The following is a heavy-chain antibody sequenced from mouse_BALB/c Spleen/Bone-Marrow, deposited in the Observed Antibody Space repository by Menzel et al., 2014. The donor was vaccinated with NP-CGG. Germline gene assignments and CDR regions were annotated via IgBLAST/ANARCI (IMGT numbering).Heavy chain of an antibody. CDR2: INSNGGST. CDR3: ARDSYGSSDY. J-gene: IGHJ2*01. V-gene: IGHV5-6-3*01. Sequence: EVMLVESGGGLVQPGGSLKLSRAASGFTFSSYGMSWVRQTPDKRLELVATINSNGGSTYYPDSVKGRFTISRDNAKNTLYLQMSSLKSEDTAMYYCARDSYGSSDYWGQGTLLTVSS. D-gene: IGHD1-1*01. CDR1: GFTFSSYG.